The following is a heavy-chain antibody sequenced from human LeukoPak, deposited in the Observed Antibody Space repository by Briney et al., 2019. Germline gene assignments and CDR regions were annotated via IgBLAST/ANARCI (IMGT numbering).Heavy chain of an antibody. D-gene: IGHD5-12*01. V-gene: IGHV3-7*01. J-gene: IGHJ4*02. CDR1: GFTFSSYW. CDR2: IKQDGSEK. Sequence: GGSLRLSCAASGFTFSSYWMSWVRQAPGMGLEWVANIKQDGSEKYYVDSVKGRFTISRDDAKHSLYLQMNSLRAEDTAVYYCARGGYDYLDYWGQGTLVTVSS. CDR3: ARGGYDYLDY.